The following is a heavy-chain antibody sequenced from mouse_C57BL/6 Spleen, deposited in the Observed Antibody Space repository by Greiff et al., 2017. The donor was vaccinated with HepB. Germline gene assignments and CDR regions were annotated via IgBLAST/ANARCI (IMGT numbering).Heavy chain of an antibody. Sequence: EVQLQQSGPELVKPGASVKISCKASGYSFTDYNMNWVKQSNGKSLEWIGVINPNYGTTSYNQKFKGKATLTVDQSSSTAYMQLNSLTSEDSAVYYCARWGFYGSSPAWLAYWGQGTLVTVSA. CDR1: GYSFTDYN. CDR2: INPNYGTT. CDR3: ARWGFYGSSPAWLAY. D-gene: IGHD1-1*01. J-gene: IGHJ3*01. V-gene: IGHV1-39*01.